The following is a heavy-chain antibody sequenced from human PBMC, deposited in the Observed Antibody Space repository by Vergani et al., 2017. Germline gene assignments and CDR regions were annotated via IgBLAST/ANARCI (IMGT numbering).Heavy chain of an antibody. CDR2: IYTSGST. CDR1: GGSISSGGYY. V-gene: IGHV4-61*02. D-gene: IGHD3-3*01. J-gene: IGHJ6*03. CDR3: ARENYYDFWSGYHTYYYYYMDV. Sequence: QVQLQESGPGLVKPSQTLSLTCTVSGGSISSGGYYWSWIRQHPGKGLEWIGRIYTSGSTNYNPSLKSRVTMSVDTSKNQFSLKLSSVTAADTAVYYCARENYYDFWSGYHTYYYYYMDVWGKGTTVTVSS.